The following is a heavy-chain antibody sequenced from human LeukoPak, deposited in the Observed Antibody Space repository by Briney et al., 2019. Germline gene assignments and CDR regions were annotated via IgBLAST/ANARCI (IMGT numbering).Heavy chain of an antibody. CDR2: IHYSGST. D-gene: IGHD1-26*01. CDR3: ARDRELLGLDY. Sequence: SETLSLTCTVSGGSISSGGYYWSWIRQHPGKGLEWIGYIHYSGSTYYNPSLKSRVTISVDTSKNQFSLKLSSVTAADTAVYYCARDRELLGLDYWGQGTLVTVSS. CDR1: GGSISSGGYY. J-gene: IGHJ4*02. V-gene: IGHV4-31*03.